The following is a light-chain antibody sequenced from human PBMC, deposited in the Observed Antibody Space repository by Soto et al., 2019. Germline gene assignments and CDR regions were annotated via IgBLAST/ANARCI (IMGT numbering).Light chain of an antibody. J-gene: IGLJ3*02. V-gene: IGLV1-40*01. CDR3: QSYDSTLSGPWV. CDR2: GNN. Sequence: QSVLTQPPSLSGAPGQRVTISCAGSSSNIGTGYDVHWYQQLPGRAPRLLVYGNNIRPSGVPDRFSGSRSGTSASLAITGLQAGDEADYYCQSYDSTLSGPWVFGGGTKVTVL. CDR1: SSNIGTGYD.